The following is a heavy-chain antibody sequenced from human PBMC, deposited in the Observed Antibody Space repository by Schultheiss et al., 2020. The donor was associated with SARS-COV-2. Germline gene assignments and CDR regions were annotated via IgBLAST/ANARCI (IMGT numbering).Heavy chain of an antibody. Sequence: GGSLRLSCAATGFTVSSNYMSWVRQAPGKGLEWVSVIYSGGSTYYADSVKGRFTISRHNSKNTLYLQMNSLRAEDTAVYYCARDRRRRSFSSSWFYFDYWGQGTLVTVSS. CDR3: ARDRRRRSFSSSWFYFDY. V-gene: IGHV3-53*04. CDR2: IYSGGST. D-gene: IGHD6-13*01. J-gene: IGHJ4*02. CDR1: GFTVSSNY.